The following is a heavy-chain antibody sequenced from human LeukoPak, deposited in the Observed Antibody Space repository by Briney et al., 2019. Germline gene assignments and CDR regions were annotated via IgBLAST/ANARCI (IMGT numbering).Heavy chain of an antibody. V-gene: IGHV3-11*06. D-gene: IGHD5-12*01. CDR3: ARDGNNGYDPDAFDI. Sequence: GGSLRLSCAASGFTFSDYYMSWIRQAPGKGLEWVSSISSSSSYIYYADSVKGRFTISRDNAKNSLYLQMNSLRAEDTAVYYCARDGNNGYDPDAFDIWGQGTMVIVSS. CDR2: ISSSSSYI. J-gene: IGHJ3*02. CDR1: GFTFSDYY.